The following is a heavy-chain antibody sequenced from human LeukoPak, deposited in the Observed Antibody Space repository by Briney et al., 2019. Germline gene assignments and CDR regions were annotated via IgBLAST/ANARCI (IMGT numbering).Heavy chain of an antibody. J-gene: IGHJ5*02. V-gene: IGHV3-30-3*01. CDR1: GFTLSSYA. CDR3: IRDFRSADL. Sequence: GGSLRLSCAASGFTLSSYAMHWVRQAPGKGLEWVAVISYDGSNKYYADSVKGRFTISRDNAKNTVYLEMNSLSVEDTATYYCIRDFRSADLWGQGTLVTVTS. CDR2: ISYDGSNK.